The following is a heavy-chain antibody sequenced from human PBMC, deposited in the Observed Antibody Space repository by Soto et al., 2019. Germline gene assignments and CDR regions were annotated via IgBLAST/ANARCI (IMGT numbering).Heavy chain of an antibody. D-gene: IGHD4-17*01. CDR2: IYWDDDK. V-gene: IGHV2-5*02. J-gene: IGHJ5*02. CDR3: AHVMTTVTIPGGWFDP. Sequence: QITLKESGPTLVKPTQTLTLTCTFSGFSLSTSGVGVGWIRQPPGKALDWLALIYWDDDKRYSPSLKSRLTSTKDTSKSQVVLRMTNMDLVDTATYYCAHVMTTVTIPGGWFDPWGQGTLVTVSS. CDR1: GFSLSTSGVG.